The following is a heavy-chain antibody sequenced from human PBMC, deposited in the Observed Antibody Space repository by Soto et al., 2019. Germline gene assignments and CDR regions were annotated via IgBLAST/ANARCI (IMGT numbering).Heavy chain of an antibody. CDR1: GFPFSAYN. CDR2: ITSKTGQI. J-gene: IGHJ5*02. V-gene: IGHV3-21*06. CDR3: ARDLFAGQQLAIPWFEP. D-gene: IGHD2-21*01. Sequence: PGGSLRLSCTGSGFPFSAYNMNWVRQVPGKGPEWISSITSKTGQIYYAESVKGRFTISRDNAKNSLYLEMNRLGAEDTAVYFCARDLFAGQQLAIPWFEPWGQGTLVTVSS.